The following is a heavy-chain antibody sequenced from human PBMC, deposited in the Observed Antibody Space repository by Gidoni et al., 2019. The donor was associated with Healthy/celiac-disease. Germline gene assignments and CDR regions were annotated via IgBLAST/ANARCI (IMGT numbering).Heavy chain of an antibody. CDR2: IRSKAYGGTT. CDR1: GFTFGDYA. Sequence: EVQLVESGGGLVQPGRSLRLSCTASGFTFGDYAMSWVRQAPGKGLEWVGFIRSKAYGGTTEYAASVKGRFTISRDDSKSIAYLQMNSLKTEDTAVYYCTMGLVDYYYGMAVWGQGTTVTVSS. V-gene: IGHV3-49*04. CDR3: TMGLVDYYYGMAV. J-gene: IGHJ6*02. D-gene: IGHD3-16*01.